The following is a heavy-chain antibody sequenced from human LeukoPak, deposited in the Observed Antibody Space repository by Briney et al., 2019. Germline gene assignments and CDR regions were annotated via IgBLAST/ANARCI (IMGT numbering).Heavy chain of an antibody. CDR1: GGTXSSYA. CDR3: AFNTYYDFWSGYLWEDY. Sequence: ASVKVSCKASGGTXSSYAISWVRQAPGQGLEWMGSIIPILGIANYAQKFQGRVTITADKSTSTAYMELSSLRSEDTAVYYCAFNTYYDFWSGYLWEDYWGQGTLVTVSS. V-gene: IGHV1-69*04. D-gene: IGHD3-3*01. J-gene: IGHJ4*02. CDR2: IIPILGIA.